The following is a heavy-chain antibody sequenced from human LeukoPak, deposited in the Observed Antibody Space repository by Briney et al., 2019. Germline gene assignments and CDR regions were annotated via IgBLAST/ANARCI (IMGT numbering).Heavy chain of an antibody. CDR1: GFTFSSYW. V-gene: IGHV3-7*01. Sequence: GGSLRLSCAASGFTFSSYWMSWVRQAPGKGLEWVANIKQDGSEKYYVDSVKGRFTISRENAKNSLYLQMNSLRAEDTAVYYCARLYCSSTSCYASVDYWGQGTLVTVSS. CDR2: IKQDGSEK. J-gene: IGHJ4*02. D-gene: IGHD2-2*01. CDR3: ARLYCSSTSCYASVDY.